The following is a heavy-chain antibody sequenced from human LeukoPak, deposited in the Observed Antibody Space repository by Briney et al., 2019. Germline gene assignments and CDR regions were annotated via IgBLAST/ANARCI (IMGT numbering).Heavy chain of an antibody. V-gene: IGHV3-30*14. CDR1: GFTFSTYA. D-gene: IGHD6-13*01. CDR3: VKPPAGGFDY. CDR2: MSYDGRNE. J-gene: IGHJ4*02. Sequence: GGSLRLSCADSGFTFSTYAMHWVRQAPGKGLEWVAVMSYDGRNEYYADSVKGRFTISRDNSKNTLYLHMSSLRTEDTAVYYCVKPPAGGFDYWGQGTLVTVSS.